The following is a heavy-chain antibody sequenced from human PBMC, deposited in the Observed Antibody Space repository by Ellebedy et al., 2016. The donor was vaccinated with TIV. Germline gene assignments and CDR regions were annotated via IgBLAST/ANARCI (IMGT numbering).Heavy chain of an antibody. CDR3: ARDGGGYRYGPGGH. J-gene: IGHJ4*02. CDR1: GFPFSTYA. Sequence: GESLKISXAASGFPFSTYAINWVRQAPGKGLEWVAVISYDGSNKYYADSVKGRFTTSRDDSKNTLYLQMNSLRPEDTAVYYCARDGGGYRYGPGGHWGQGTLVTVSS. V-gene: IGHV3-30*04. CDR2: ISYDGSNK. D-gene: IGHD5-18*01.